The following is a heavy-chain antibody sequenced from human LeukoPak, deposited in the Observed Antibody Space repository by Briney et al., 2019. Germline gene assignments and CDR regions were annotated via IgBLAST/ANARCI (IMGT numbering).Heavy chain of an antibody. CDR1: GYTFISYY. D-gene: IGHD4-11*01. CDR3: VRDSGTVSDAFDI. V-gene: IGHV1-46*01. CDR2: INPSGGST. J-gene: IGHJ3*02. Sequence: ASVKVSCKASGYTFISYYIHWVRQAPGQGLEWMGIINPSGGSTRYAQKFQGRVTMTRDTSTGTIYMELSSLRSEDTAVYFCVRDSGTVSDAFDIWGQGTMVTVSS.